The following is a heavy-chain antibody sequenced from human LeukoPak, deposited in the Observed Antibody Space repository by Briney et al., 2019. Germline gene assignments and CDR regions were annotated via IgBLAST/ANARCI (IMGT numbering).Heavy chain of an antibody. CDR2: IYHSGST. CDR1: GYSISSGYY. Sequence: SETLSLTCAVSGYSISSGYYWGWIRQPPGKGLEWIGSIYHSGSTYYNPSLKSRVTISVDTPKNQFSLKLSSVTAADTAVYYCARIRGANWGFIDYWGQGTLVTVSA. CDR3: ARIRGANWGFIDY. D-gene: IGHD7-27*01. J-gene: IGHJ4*02. V-gene: IGHV4-38-2*01.